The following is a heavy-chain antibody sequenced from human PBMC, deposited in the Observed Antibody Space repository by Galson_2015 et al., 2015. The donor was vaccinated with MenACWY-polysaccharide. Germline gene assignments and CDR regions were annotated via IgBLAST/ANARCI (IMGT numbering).Heavy chain of an antibody. CDR3: AKDFAPYFSIGWHKLVF. CDR1: GFTFRNYG. V-gene: IGHV3-30*18. J-gene: IGHJ4*02. D-gene: IGHD6-19*01. CDR2: ISYDGGSN. Sequence: SLRLSCAACGFTFRNYGMHWVRQGPGKGLEWVAVISYDGGSNYYDKSVKGRFTVSSDNSKYTLYLQMYNLRAEDTAVYFCAKDFAPYFSIGWHKLVFWGQGSPVTLSS.